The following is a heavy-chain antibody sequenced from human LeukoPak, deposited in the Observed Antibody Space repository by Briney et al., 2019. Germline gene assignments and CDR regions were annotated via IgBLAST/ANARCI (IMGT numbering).Heavy chain of an antibody. J-gene: IGHJ4*02. CDR3: AREIVRTLDY. CDR2: ISSSSSYI. D-gene: IGHD1-14*01. CDR1: GFTFSSYS. V-gene: IGHV3-21*01. Sequence: GGSLGLSCAASGFTFSSYSMNWVRQAPGKGLEWVSSISSSSSYIYYADSVKGRFTISRDNAKNSLYLQMNSLRAEDTAVYYCAREIVRTLDYWGQGTLVTVSS.